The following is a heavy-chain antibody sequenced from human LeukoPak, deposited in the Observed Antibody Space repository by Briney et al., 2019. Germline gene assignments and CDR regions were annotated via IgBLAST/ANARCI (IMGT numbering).Heavy chain of an antibody. CDR3: ARGDFESGTYNDAFDI. CDR1: GFTFSRYP. Sequence: GRSLRLSCEASGFTFSRYPMHWVRQAPGKGLEWVAVISYDINNEYYADSVKGRFTISRDNSKNTLYLQMNSLRAEDTAVYYCARGDFESGTYNDAFDIWGQGTMVTVSS. D-gene: IGHD1-26*01. CDR2: ISYDINNE. V-gene: IGHV3-30-3*01. J-gene: IGHJ3*02.